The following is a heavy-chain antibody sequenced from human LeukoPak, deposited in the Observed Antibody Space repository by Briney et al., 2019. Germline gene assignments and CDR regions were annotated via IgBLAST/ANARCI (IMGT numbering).Heavy chain of an antibody. CDR1: GFTFINIG. V-gene: IGHV3-33*01. CDR3: STDHQGRFYVTNSLEH. Sequence: PGTSLRLSCGASGFTFINIGMHWVCQAPGKGLEWVAVIWSDATNQYYADSVKGRFTISMDNFKRTVFLEMNSLRAEDTAVYYCSTDHQGRFYVTNSLEHWGQGSLVIVSS. D-gene: IGHD3-16*01. J-gene: IGHJ5*02. CDR2: IWSDATNQ.